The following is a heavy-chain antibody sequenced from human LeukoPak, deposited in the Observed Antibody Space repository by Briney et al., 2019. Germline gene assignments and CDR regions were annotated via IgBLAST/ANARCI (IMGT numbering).Heavy chain of an antibody. CDR3: ARVRGYCSSTICYRYYFDY. D-gene: IGHD2-2*01. Sequence: PSETLSLTCAVSDYSISNGYCWGWIRQPPGKGLEWIGTIYHSGSTYYNPSLKSRVTISVDTSKNQFSLKLTSVTAADTAVYYCARVRGYCSSTICYRYYFDYWGQGTLVTVSS. CDR2: IYHSGST. V-gene: IGHV4-38-2*01. J-gene: IGHJ4*02. CDR1: DYSISNGYC.